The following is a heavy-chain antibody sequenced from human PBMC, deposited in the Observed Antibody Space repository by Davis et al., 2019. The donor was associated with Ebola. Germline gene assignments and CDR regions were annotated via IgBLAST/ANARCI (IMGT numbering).Heavy chain of an antibody. D-gene: IGHD2-2*02. J-gene: IGHJ4*02. V-gene: IGHV4-39*07. CDR1: GGSTSSSSYY. Sequence: SETLSLTCTVSGGSTSSSSYYWGWIRQPPGQGLEWIGSIYYSGSTYYNPSLKSRVTISVDTSKNQFSLKLSSVTAADTAVYYCARSLLYGPFDHWGQGTLVTVSS. CDR3: ARSLLYGPFDH. CDR2: IYYSGST.